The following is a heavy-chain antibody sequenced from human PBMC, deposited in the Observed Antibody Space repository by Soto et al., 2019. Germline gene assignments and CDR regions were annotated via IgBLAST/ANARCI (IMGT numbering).Heavy chain of an antibody. CDR1: GFIFRSYG. CDR2: IWYDGINK. CDR3: VREADSGLVWFGNADY. V-gene: IGHV3-33*01. Sequence: QVQLAESGGGVAQPGRSLRLSCAASGFIFRSYGMHWVRQAPGKGLEWVAFIWYDGINKYYADSVTGRFTISRDNSKNTLYLQMDRLRAEDTAVYYCVREADSGLVWFGNADYWGQGTLVTVSS. D-gene: IGHD3-10*01. J-gene: IGHJ4*02.